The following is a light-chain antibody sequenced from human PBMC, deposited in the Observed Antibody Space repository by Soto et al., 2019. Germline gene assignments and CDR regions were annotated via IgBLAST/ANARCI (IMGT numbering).Light chain of an antibody. J-gene: IGLJ2*01. Sequence: QAALTQPASVSGSPGQSITISCTGTSSDVGGYNYVSWYQQHPGKAPKLMIYDVSNRPSGVSNRFSGSKSGNTASLTISGLQAEDEADYYCNSYTRSRDVVFGGGTKLTVL. CDR3: NSYTRSRDVV. CDR1: SSDVGGYNY. CDR2: DVS. V-gene: IGLV2-14*01.